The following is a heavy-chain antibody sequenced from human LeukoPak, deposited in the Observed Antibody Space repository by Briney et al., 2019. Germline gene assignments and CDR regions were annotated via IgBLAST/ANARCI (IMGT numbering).Heavy chain of an antibody. D-gene: IGHD3-10*01. J-gene: IGHJ4*02. CDR1: GDSISSRSYY. CDR2: IFYRGST. Sequence: SETLSLTCTVSGDSISSRSYYWDWIRQPPGGGLEWMGSIFYRGSTYYNPSLKSRVTISIDTSKNQFSLKLSSVTAADTAIYYCARTNYYGSGDYWGQGILVTVSS. V-gene: IGHV4-39*07. CDR3: ARTNYYGSGDY.